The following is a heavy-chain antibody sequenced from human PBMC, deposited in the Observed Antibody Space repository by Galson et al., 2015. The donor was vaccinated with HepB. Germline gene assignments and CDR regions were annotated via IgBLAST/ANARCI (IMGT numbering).Heavy chain of an antibody. J-gene: IGHJ6*02. CDR3: AKDRGRYCSGGSCSNYYYYGMDV. V-gene: IGHV3-30*18. D-gene: IGHD2-15*01. CDR2: ISYDGSNK. CDR1: GFTFSSYG. Sequence: SLRLSCAASGFTFSSYGMHWVRQAPGKGLEWVAVISYDGSNKYYADSVKGRFTISRDNSKNTLYLQMNSLRAEDTAVYYCAKDRGRYCSGGSCSNYYYYGMDVWGQGTTVTVSS.